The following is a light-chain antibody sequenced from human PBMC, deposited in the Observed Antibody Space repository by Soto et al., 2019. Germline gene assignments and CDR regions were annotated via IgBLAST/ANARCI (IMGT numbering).Light chain of an antibody. J-gene: IGLJ1*01. V-gene: IGLV1-47*01. Sequence: QSVLTQPPSGTGTPGQRGTMTYIRSSSNIGSNYVYWYQQLPGAAPKLLIYTNNQRPSGVPDRFSGSKSGTSASLAISGLRSEDEADYYCAAWDDSLSGYVFGTGTKVTVL. CDR2: TNN. CDR3: AAWDDSLSGYV. CDR1: SSNIGSNY.